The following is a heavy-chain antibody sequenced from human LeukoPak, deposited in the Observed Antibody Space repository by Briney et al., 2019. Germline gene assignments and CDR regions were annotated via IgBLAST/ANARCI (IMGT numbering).Heavy chain of an antibody. D-gene: IGHD3-22*01. CDR3: ARSVSAYDSSGYYGGLDY. J-gene: IGHJ4*02. CDR1: GGTFSSYA. V-gene: IGHV1-69*05. Sequence: SVKVSCKASGGTFSSYAISWVRQAPGQGLEWMGGIIPIFGTANYAQKFQGRVTITTDESTSTAYMELSSLRSEDTAVYYCARSVSAYDSSGYYGGLDYWGQGTLVTVSS. CDR2: IIPIFGTA.